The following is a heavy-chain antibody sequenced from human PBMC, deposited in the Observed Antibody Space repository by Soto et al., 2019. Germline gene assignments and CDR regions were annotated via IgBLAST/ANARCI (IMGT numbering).Heavy chain of an antibody. D-gene: IGHD3-22*01. CDR2: INSDGSST. J-gene: IGHJ4*02. Sequence: PGGSLRLSCAASGFTFSSYWMHWVRQAPGKGLVWVSRINSDGSSTSYADSVKGRFTISRDNAKNTLYLQMNSLRAEDTAVYYCARGRYDSSGYYFPNFDYWGQGTLVTVS. V-gene: IGHV3-74*01. CDR1: GFTFSSYW. CDR3: ARGRYDSSGYYFPNFDY.